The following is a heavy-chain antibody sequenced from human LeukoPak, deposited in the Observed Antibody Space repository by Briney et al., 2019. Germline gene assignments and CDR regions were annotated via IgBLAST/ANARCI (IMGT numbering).Heavy chain of an antibody. Sequence: GGSLRLSCAASGFTFSSYAMHWVRQAPGKGLEWVAVIYYADSVKGRFTISRDNSKNTLYLQMNSLRAEDTAVYYCARVGFSNYYDSSGFRLDDAFDIWGQGTMVTVSS. CDR1: GFTFSSYA. CDR3: ARVGFSNYYDSSGFRLDDAFDI. D-gene: IGHD3-22*01. V-gene: IGHV3-30*04. CDR2: I. J-gene: IGHJ3*02.